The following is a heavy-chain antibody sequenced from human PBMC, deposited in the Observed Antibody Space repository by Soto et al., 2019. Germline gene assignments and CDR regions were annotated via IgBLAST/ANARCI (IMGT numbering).Heavy chain of an antibody. CDR2: TYYRSKWYN. V-gene: IGHV6-1*01. D-gene: IGHD1-26*01. CDR1: GDSVSSNSAA. Sequence: PSQTLSLTCAISGDSVSSNSAAWNWIRQSPSRGLEWLGRTYYRSKWYNYYAVSVKSRITINPDTSKNQLSLQLNSVTPEDTAVFYCVRTIVGATLEFDAFESWCKETMVTV. CDR3: VRTIVGATLEFDAFES. J-gene: IGHJ3*02.